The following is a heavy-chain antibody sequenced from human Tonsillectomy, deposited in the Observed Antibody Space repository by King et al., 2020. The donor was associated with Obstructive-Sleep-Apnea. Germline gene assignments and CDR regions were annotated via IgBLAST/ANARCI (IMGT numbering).Heavy chain of an antibody. CDR1: GLTFSTYA. CDR2: INGRGHIT. CDR3: AKEPGDYGSYNWYFDL. D-gene: IGHD3-10*01. V-gene: IGHV3-23*04. J-gene: IGHJ2*01. Sequence: VQLVESGGDLVQPGGSLRLSCAASGLTFSTYAMSWVRQAPGKGLEWVSTINGRGHITYYADSVKGRFTISRDSSKNTLFLQMNSLGAEDTAIYYCAKEPGDYGSYNWYFDLWGRGTLVTVSS.